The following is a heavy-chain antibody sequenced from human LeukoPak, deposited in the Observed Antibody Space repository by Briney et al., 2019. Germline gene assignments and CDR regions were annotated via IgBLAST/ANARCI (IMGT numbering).Heavy chain of an antibody. CDR1: GGSIITNSYY. Sequence: SETLSLTCTVSGGSIITNSYYFGWLRQPPGKGLEWIGSIYYSGSTYYNPSLKSRVTISVDTSKNQFSLKLSSVTAADTAVYYCARDRAADDAFDIWGQGTMVTVSS. J-gene: IGHJ3*02. CDR3: ARDRAADDAFDI. V-gene: IGHV4-39*07. D-gene: IGHD6-13*01. CDR2: IYYSGST.